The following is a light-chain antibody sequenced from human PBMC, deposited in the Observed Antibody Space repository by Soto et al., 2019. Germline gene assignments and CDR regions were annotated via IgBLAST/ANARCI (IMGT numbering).Light chain of an antibody. CDR2: DAS. Sequence: EGVRAQSAGTLSLSAGERATLSCRASQSVSSYLAWYQQKPGQAPRLLIYDASNRATGIPARFSGSGSGTDFTLTISSLQPEDFAVYYCQQRSNWPLTFGGGTKVDIK. J-gene: IGKJ4*01. V-gene: IGKV3-11*01. CDR1: QSVSSY. CDR3: QQRSNWPLT.